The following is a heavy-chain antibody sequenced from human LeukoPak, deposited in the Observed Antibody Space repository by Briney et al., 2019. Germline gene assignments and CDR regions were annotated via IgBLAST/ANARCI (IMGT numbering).Heavy chain of an antibody. CDR2: IYHSGST. D-gene: IGHD2-15*01. V-gene: IGHV4-38-2*02. J-gene: IGHJ5*02. Sequence: SETLSLTCTVSGYSISSGYYWGWIRQPPGKGLEWIGSIYHSGSTYYNPSLKSRVTISVDTSKNQFSLKLSSVTAADTAVYSCARDLYPSGGSWSPGWFDPWGQGTLVTVSS. CDR1: GYSISSGYY. CDR3: ARDLYPSGGSWSPGWFDP.